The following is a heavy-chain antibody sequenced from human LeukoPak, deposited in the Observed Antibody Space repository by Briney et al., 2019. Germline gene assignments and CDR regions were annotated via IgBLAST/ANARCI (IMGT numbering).Heavy chain of an antibody. D-gene: IGHD3-10*01. V-gene: IGHV4-4*07. Sequence: PSETLSLTCTVSGGSISSYYWSWIGQPAGNGLDWIGRIYTSGSTNYTPSLKSRVTMSVDTSKNQFSLKLSSVTAADTAVYYCARSGLLWFGELITDHIFDPWGQGTLVTVSS. CDR3: ARSGLLWFGELITDHIFDP. J-gene: IGHJ5*02. CDR1: GGSISSYY. CDR2: IYTSGST.